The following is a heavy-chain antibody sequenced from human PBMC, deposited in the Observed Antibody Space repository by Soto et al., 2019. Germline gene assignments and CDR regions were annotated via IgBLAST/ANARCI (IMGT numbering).Heavy chain of an antibody. Sequence: SETLSLTCAVSGGSISSSSYYWGWIRQPPGKGLEWIGSIYYSGSTNYNPSLKSRVTISVDTSKNQFSLKLSSVTAADTAVYYCARRRVRGATFDYRGQGTLVTVSS. D-gene: IGHD3-10*01. V-gene: IGHV4-39*01. CDR3: ARRRVRGATFDY. CDR1: GGSISSSSYY. CDR2: IYYSGST. J-gene: IGHJ4*02.